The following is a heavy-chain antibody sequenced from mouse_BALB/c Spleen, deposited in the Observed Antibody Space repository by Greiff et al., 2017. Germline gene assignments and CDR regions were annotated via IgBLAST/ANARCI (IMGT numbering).Heavy chain of an antibody. CDR1: GFTFSSFG. CDR3: ARGEGYAMDY. Sequence: EVQLVESGGGLVQPGGSRKLSCAASGFTFSSFGMHWVRQAPEKGLEWVAYISSGSSTIYYADTVKGRFTISRDNPKNTLFLQMTSLRSEDTAMYYCARGEGYAMDYWGQGTTVTVSS. J-gene: IGHJ4*01. CDR2: ISSGSSTI. V-gene: IGHV5-17*02.